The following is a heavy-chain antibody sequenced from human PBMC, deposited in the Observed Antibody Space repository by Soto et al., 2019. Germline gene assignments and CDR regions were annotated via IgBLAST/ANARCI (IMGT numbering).Heavy chain of an antibody. D-gene: IGHD2-15*01. CDR2: ISYDGSNK. CDR3: AKYMYCSGGSCYRRAPYNWFDP. Sequence: QVQLVESGGGVVQPGRSLRLSCAASGFTFSSYGMHWVRQAPGKGLEWVAVISYDGSNKYYADSVKGRFTISRDNSKNTLYLQMNSLRAEDTAVYYCAKYMYCSGGSCYRRAPYNWFDPWGQGTLVTVSS. V-gene: IGHV3-30*18. J-gene: IGHJ5*02. CDR1: GFTFSSYG.